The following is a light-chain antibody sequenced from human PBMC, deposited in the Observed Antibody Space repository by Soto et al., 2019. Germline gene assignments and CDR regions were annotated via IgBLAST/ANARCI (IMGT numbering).Light chain of an antibody. V-gene: IGLV1-44*01. J-gene: IGLJ1*01. CDR1: SSKIGSDS. CDR2: NNN. Sequence: QSVLTQPPSASGTPGQRVTISCSGDSSKIGSDSLNWYQQLPGTAPKLLIYNNNQRPSGVPDRFSGSKSGTSASLAISGLQSEDEADYYCAAWDDSLNAYVVGTGTNPTVL. CDR3: AAWDDSLNAYV.